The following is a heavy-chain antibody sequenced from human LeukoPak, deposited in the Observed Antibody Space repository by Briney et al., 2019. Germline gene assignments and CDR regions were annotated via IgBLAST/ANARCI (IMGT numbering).Heavy chain of an antibody. CDR2: ISSSSSYI. J-gene: IGHJ6*03. V-gene: IGHV3-21*01. CDR1: GFTFSSYS. CDR3: ARGSLSCSSTSCYPANHYYYYTDV. Sequence: GSLRLSCAASGFTFSSYSMNWVRRAPGKGLEWVSSISSSSSYIYYADSVKGRFTISRDNAKNSLYLQMNSLRAEDTAVYYCARGSLSCSSTSCYPANHYYYYTDVWGKGTTVTVSS. D-gene: IGHD2-2*01.